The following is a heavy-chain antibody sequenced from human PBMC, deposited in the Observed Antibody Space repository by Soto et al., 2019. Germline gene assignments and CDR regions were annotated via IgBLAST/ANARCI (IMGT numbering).Heavy chain of an antibody. V-gene: IGHV1-8*01. CDR1: GYTFSTYD. CDR3: ARSWQGRAADY. J-gene: IGHJ4*02. CDR2: MNPNSGNT. Sequence: GASVKVSCKASGYTFSTYDINWVRQATGQGLEWMGWMNPNSGNTGYAQKFQGRVTMTRNTSITTAYMELSSLRSDDTAVYYCARSWQGRAADYWGQGTLVTVSS.